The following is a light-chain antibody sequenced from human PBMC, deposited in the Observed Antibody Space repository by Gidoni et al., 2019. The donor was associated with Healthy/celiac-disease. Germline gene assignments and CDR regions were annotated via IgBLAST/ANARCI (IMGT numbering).Light chain of an antibody. CDR3: SSYTSSSTLDVV. Sequence: GSPGQSITISCTGTSSDVGGYNYVSWYQQHPGKAPKLMIYDVSNRPSGVSNRFSGSKSGNTASLTISGLQAEDEADYYCSSYTSSSTLDVVFGGGTKLTVL. CDR2: DVS. J-gene: IGLJ2*01. V-gene: IGLV2-14*03. CDR1: SSDVGGYNY.